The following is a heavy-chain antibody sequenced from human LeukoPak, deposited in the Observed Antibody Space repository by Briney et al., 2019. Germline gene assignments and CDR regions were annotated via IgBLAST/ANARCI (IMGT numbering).Heavy chain of an antibody. CDR3: ARASSHTLTVDF. D-gene: IGHD2-21*02. Sequence: PGESLRLSCAASGFTFSTYAMSWVRQAPGKGLEWVSTIGGSGGSTYYADSVKGRFSISRDNSKEKLSLQMNSLGADDTAVYYCARASSHTLTVDFWGQGTLVTVSS. J-gene: IGHJ4*02. CDR1: GFTFSTYA. CDR2: IGGSGGST. V-gene: IGHV3-23*01.